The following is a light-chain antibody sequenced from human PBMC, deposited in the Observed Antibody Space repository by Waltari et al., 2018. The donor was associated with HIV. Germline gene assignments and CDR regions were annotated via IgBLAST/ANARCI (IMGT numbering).Light chain of an antibody. J-gene: IGLJ1*01. CDR3: GTWDSSLSAEV. CDR2: DNN. CDR1: SPNPAKYS. V-gene: IGLV1-51*01. Sequence: QSVSTQTPSVSAAPGQKVTISCSGCSPNPAKYSAPWYQQLPGTAPTLLIYDNNKRPSGIPDRFSGSKSGTSATLGITGLQTGDEADYYCGTWDSSLSAEVFGTGTKVTVL.